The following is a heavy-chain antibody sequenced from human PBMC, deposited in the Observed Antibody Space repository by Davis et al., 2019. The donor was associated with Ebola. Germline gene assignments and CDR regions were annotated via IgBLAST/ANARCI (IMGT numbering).Heavy chain of an antibody. Sequence: GESLKISCAASGFTFSGYSMNWVRQAPGKGLEWVSSISSSSSYIYYADSVKGRFTISRDNAKNSLYLQMNSLRAEDTAVYYCAGYYGSGSYYNPLDYWGQGTLVTVSS. J-gene: IGHJ4*02. CDR2: ISSSSSYI. V-gene: IGHV3-21*01. CDR3: AGYYGSGSYYNPLDY. D-gene: IGHD3-10*01. CDR1: GFTFSGYS.